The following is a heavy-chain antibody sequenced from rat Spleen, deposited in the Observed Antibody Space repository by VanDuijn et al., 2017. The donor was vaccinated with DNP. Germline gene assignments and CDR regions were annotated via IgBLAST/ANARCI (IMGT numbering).Heavy chain of an antibody. CDR1: GFTFSNYD. D-gene: IGHD1-12*03. V-gene: IGHV5-25*01. J-gene: IGHJ1*01. CDR2: ISPSGGST. Sequence: EVQLVESGGGLVQPGRSLKLSCAASGFTFSNYDMAWVRQAPTKGLEWVASISPSGGSTYYRDSVKGRFIVSRDNAKSTLYLKMDSLRSEDTATYYCASRYYDGYYWYFDFWGPGTMVTVSS. CDR3: ASRYYDGYYWYFDF.